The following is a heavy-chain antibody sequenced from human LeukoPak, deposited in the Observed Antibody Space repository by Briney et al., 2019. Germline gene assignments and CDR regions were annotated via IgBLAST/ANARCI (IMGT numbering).Heavy chain of an antibody. Sequence: PGGSLRLSCAASGFTFSSYGMHWVRQAPGKGLEWVAVISYDGSNKYYADSVKGRFTISRDNSKNTLYLQMNSLRAEDTAVYYCAKDRVGYYYGSGSLSTPPVGAFDIWGQGTMVTVSS. V-gene: IGHV3-30*18. J-gene: IGHJ3*02. D-gene: IGHD3-10*01. CDR2: ISYDGSNK. CDR3: AKDRVGYYYGSGSLSTPPVGAFDI. CDR1: GFTFSSYG.